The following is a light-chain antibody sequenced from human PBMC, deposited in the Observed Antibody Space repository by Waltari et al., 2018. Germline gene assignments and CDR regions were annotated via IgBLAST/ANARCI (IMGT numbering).Light chain of an antibody. CDR3: QQCYTSLRT. V-gene: IGKV4-1*01. Sequence: IVMTQSPDSLAVSLGERATISCKSSQSVLNRSNNRNHLAWYQHKPGQPPRVLLYWASTRESGVPDRFSGRGSDTDFTLTISSLQTEDVAVYYCQQCYTSLRTFGGGTKVEI. CDR2: WAS. J-gene: IGKJ4*01. CDR1: QSVLNRSNNRNH.